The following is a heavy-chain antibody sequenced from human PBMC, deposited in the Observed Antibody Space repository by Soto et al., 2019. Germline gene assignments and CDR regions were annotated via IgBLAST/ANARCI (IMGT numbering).Heavy chain of an antibody. Sequence: SVKVSCKASGGTFSSYAISWVRQAPGQGLEWMGGIIPIFGTANYAQKFQGRVTITADESRSTAYMELSSLRSEDTAVYYCARDSDYGGDLGFVGAFDIWGQGTMVTVSS. CDR3: ARDSDYGGDLGFVGAFDI. CDR1: GGTFSSYA. D-gene: IGHD4-17*01. CDR2: IIPIFGTA. V-gene: IGHV1-69*13. J-gene: IGHJ3*02.